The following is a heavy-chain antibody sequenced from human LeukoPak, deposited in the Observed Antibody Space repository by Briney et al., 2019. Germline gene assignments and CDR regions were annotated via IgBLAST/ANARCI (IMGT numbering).Heavy chain of an antibody. Sequence: SETLSLTCTVSGGSISSSSYYWGWIRQPPGKGLEWIGSIYYSGSTYYNPSLKSRVTISVDTSKNQFSLKLSSVTAADTAVYYCARASDWDYYYMDVWGKGTTVTVSS. V-gene: IGHV4-39*07. CDR1: GGSISSSSYY. D-gene: IGHD2-21*01. CDR3: ARASDWDYYYMDV. J-gene: IGHJ6*03. CDR2: IYYSGST.